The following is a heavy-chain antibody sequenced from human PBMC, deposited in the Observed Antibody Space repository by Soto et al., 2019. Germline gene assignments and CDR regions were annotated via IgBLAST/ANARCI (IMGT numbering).Heavy chain of an antibody. D-gene: IGHD3-3*01. CDR3: ARLNYDFWSGLDY. Sequence: SETLSLTCTVSGGSISSGGYYWSWIRQHPGKGLEWIGYIYYSGSTYYNPSLKSRVTISVDTSKNQFSLKLSSVTAAGTAVYYCARLNYDFWSGLDYWGQGTLVTVSS. V-gene: IGHV4-31*03. CDR2: IYYSGST. CDR1: GGSISSGGYY. J-gene: IGHJ4*02.